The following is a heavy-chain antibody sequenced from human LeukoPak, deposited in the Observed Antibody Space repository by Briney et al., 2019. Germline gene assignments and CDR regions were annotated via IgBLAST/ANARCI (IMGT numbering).Heavy chain of an antibody. Sequence: SETLSLTCAVYGGSFSGYYWSWIRQPPGKGLEWIGEINHSGSTNYNPSLKRRVTISVDTSKNQFSLKLSSVTAADTAVYYCARGPAITMVRGVRRRGWFDPWGQGTLVTVSS. CDR1: GGSFSGYY. D-gene: IGHD3-10*01. CDR2: INHSGST. CDR3: ARGPAITMVRGVRRRGWFDP. V-gene: IGHV4-34*01. J-gene: IGHJ5*02.